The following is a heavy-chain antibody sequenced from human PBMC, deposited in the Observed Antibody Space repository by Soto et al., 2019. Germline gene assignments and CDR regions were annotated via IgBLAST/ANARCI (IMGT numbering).Heavy chain of an antibody. J-gene: IGHJ4*02. CDR3: ASTRGY. CDR1: GFTFSGDW. D-gene: IGHD3-3*01. CDR2: IKEDGSEK. Sequence: EVQLVESGGGLVQPGGSLRLSCAASGFTFSGDWMKWVRQAPGKGLEWVATIKEDGSEKYYVDSVSGRFTISSDSAKNLVHLQMNSLRVEDTAVYYCASTRGYWGQGTLVTVSS. V-gene: IGHV3-7*05.